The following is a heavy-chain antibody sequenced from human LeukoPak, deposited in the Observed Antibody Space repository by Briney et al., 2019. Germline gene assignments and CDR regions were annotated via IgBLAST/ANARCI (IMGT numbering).Heavy chain of an antibody. V-gene: IGHV1-2*02. J-gene: IGHJ3*02. CDR1: GYTFTGYY. CDR3: ASWGDIVVVPAADAFDI. CDR2: INPNSGGT. Sequence: ASVKVSCKASGYTFTGYYMHWVRQAPGQGLEWMGWINPNSGGTNYAQKLQGRVTMTRDTSISTAYMELSRLRSDDTAVYYCASWGDIVVVPAADAFDIWGQGTMVTVSS. D-gene: IGHD2-2*01.